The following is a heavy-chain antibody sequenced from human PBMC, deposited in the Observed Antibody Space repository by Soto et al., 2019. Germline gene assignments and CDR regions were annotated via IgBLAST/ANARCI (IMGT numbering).Heavy chain of an antibody. D-gene: IGHD2-2*01. CDR2: IDWDDDK. CDR1: GFPLSTSGVG. CDR3: ARMRGSRRYFDY. J-gene: IGHJ4*02. Sequence: SGPTLVNPTQTLTLTCTFSGFPLSTSGVGVGWIRQPPGKALEWLARIDWDDDKFYNTSLKTRLTISKDTSKNQVVLTMTNMDPVDTGTYYCARMRGSRRYFDYWGQGALVTVSS. V-gene: IGHV2-70*04.